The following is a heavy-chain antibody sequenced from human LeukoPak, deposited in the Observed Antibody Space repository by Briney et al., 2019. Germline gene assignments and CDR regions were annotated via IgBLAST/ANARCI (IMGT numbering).Heavy chain of an antibody. J-gene: IGHJ1*01. CDR1: GGSISSYY. Sequence: SETLSLTCTVSGGSISSYYWSWIRQPPGKGLEWIGYIYTSGSTNYNPSLKSRVTISVDTSKNQFSLKLSSVTAADTAVYYCARHVLHRSSPDYFQHWGQGTLVTVSS. D-gene: IGHD6-6*01. CDR2: IYTSGST. CDR3: ARHVLHRSSPDYFQH. V-gene: IGHV4-4*09.